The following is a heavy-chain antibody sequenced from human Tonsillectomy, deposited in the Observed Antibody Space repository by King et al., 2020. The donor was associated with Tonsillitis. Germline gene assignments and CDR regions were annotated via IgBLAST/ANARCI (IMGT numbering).Heavy chain of an antibody. J-gene: IGHJ4*02. CDR1: GESFIAYY. CDR2: VNHSGST. CDR3: AGPKSMGY. Sequence: VQLQQWGAGLLKPSETLSLTCAVYGESFIAYYWSWIRQTPGKGLEWIGKVNHSGSTNYNPSLTSRVTISVDTSKNQFSLKLSSVTAADTAVYYCAGPKSMGYWGQGTLVIVSS. V-gene: IGHV4-34*01.